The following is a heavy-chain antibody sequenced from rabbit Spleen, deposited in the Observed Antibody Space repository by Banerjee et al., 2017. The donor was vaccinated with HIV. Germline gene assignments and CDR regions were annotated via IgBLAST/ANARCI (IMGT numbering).Heavy chain of an antibody. CDR1: GVSFSFSSY. CDR3: ARDGAGGSYFAL. J-gene: IGHJ4*01. CDR2: IDTASSGST. D-gene: IGHD8-1*01. V-gene: IGHV1S45*01. Sequence: EQLEESGGGLVKPEGSLTLTCKASGVSFSFSSYMCWVRQAPGKGLEWIACIDTASSGSTHWAKGRFTISKTSSTTVTLQMTSLTAADTATYFCARDGAGGSYFALWGPGTLVTVS.